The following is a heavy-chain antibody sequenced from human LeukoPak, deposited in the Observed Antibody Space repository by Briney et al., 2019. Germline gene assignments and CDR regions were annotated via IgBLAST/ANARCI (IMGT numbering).Heavy chain of an antibody. V-gene: IGHV4-31*03. Sequence: SQTLSLTCTVSGDSISSGGYYWSWIRQHPGKGLEWIGYIYDIGTTYYNPSLKSRLTISVDTSKNQFSLKLRSLTAADMAVYYCARGGDRRGFDYWGQGTLVTVSS. CDR2: IYDIGTT. J-gene: IGHJ4*02. CDR3: ARGGDRRGFDY. CDR1: GDSISSGGYY. D-gene: IGHD1-14*01.